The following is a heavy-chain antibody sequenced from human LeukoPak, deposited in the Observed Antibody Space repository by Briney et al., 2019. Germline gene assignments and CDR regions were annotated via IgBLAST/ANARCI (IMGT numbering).Heavy chain of an antibody. J-gene: IGHJ3*02. Sequence: SETLPLTCTVSGGSISSYYWSWIRQPAGKGLEWIGRIYTSGSTNYNPSLKSRVTMSVDTSKNQFSLKLSSVTAADTAVYYCARDDGPWYYYDSSGRFDIWGQGTMVTVSS. CDR1: GGSISSYY. CDR2: IYTSGST. V-gene: IGHV4-4*07. CDR3: ARDDGPWYYYDSSGRFDI. D-gene: IGHD3-22*01.